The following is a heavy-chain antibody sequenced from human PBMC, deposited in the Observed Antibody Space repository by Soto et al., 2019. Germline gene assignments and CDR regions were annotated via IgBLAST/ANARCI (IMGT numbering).Heavy chain of an antibody. CDR1: GGSFSGYY. CDR2: INHSGST. Sequence: LSLTCAVYGGSFSGYYWSWIRQPPGKGLEWIGEINHSGSTNYNPSLKSRVTISVDTSKNQFSLKLSSVTAADTAVYYCARGLRRGYDFWSGSYGYWGQGTLVTVSS. J-gene: IGHJ4*02. CDR3: ARGLRRGYDFWSGSYGY. D-gene: IGHD3-3*01. V-gene: IGHV4-34*01.